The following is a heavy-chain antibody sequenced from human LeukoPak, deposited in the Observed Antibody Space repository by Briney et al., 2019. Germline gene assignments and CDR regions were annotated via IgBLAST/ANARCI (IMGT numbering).Heavy chain of an antibody. CDR3: ARHRWGDTYFDY. Sequence: GASVKVSCKASGYTLSSYGISWVRQAPGQGLAWMGWISAYNGDTNYAQNLKGRVTMTTDTSTSAAYMELRSLSSDDTAVYYCARHRWGDTYFDYWGQGTLVTVSS. CDR1: GYTLSSYG. CDR2: ISAYNGDT. V-gene: IGHV1-18*01. D-gene: IGHD3-16*01. J-gene: IGHJ4*02.